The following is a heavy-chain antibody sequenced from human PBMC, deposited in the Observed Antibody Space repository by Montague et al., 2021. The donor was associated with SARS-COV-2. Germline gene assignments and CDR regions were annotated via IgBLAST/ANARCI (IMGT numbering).Heavy chain of an antibody. V-gene: IGHV3-21*01. CDR2: LSSSGTYI. CDR1: GFTFRRYS. CDR3: SRELSLGHPEGADD. J-gene: IGHJ4*02. D-gene: IGHD2-15*01. Sequence: SLRLSCAASGFTFRRYSMNWVRQAPGKGLEWVSSLSSSGTYIYYADSVKGRFTISRDNAENSLFLQMNSLRAEDTAVYYCSRELSLGHPEGADDWGQGTLVTVSS.